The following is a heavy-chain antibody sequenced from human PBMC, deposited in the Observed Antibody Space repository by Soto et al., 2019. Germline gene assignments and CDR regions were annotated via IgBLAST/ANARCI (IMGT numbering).Heavy chain of an antibody. CDR1: GYTFSTYG. J-gene: IGHJ6*02. Sequence: QIQLVQSGPDVKKPGASVKVSCKASGYTFSTYGLSWVRQAPGQGLEWMGWISGYNGRTNYAQKVRGRVTLTTDTSASTAYAELRSLRPDDTAMYYCARDNRKELWVEGLNAMDVSGQGTTVTVSS. V-gene: IGHV1-18*01. CDR2: ISGYNGRT. D-gene: IGHD3-10*01. CDR3: ARDNRKELWVEGLNAMDV.